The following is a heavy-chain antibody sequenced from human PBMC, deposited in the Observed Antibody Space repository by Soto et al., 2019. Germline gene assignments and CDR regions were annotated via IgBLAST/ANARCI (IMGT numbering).Heavy chain of an antibody. CDR2: IWFDGSEE. V-gene: IGHV3-33*06. D-gene: IGHD3-22*01. CDR3: AKDGPYDTTLGAFDI. J-gene: IGHJ3*02. Sequence: SGFTFRVYGMHWVRQAPGKGLEWVAVIWFDGSEEYYADSVKGRFTISRDNSKNTLYLQMNSLRAEDTAVYYCAKDGPYDTTLGAFDIWGQGTMVTVSS. CDR1: GFTFRVYG.